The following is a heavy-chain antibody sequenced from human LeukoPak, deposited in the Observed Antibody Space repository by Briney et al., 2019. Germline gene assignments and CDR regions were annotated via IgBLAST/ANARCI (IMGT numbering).Heavy chain of an antibody. CDR2: IHHDGRI. Sequence: SETLSLTCDVSGGSIDSTNWWNWVRQPPGKGLEWIGEIHHDGRINYNPSLKSRVTLSVDKSKNQFPLRLNSVTAADTAMYYCARSHDHLWGNYPDYWGQGTLVTISS. J-gene: IGHJ4*02. CDR3: ARSHDHLWGNYPDY. CDR1: GGSIDSTNW. D-gene: IGHD3-16*02. V-gene: IGHV4/OR15-8*01.